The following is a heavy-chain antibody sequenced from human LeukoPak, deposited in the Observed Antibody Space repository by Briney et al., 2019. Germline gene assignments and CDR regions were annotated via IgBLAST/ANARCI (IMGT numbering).Heavy chain of an antibody. CDR1: GGSFSGYY. CDR2: INHSGST. D-gene: IGHD2-15*01. CDR3: ARRRILAHSYWYFDL. J-gene: IGHJ2*01. Sequence: PSETLSLTCAVYGGSFSGYYWSWIRQPPGKGLEWIGEINHSGSTNYNPSLKSRVTISVDTSKNQFSLKLSSVTAADTAVYYCARRRILAHSYWYFDLWGRGTLVTVSS. V-gene: IGHV4-34*01.